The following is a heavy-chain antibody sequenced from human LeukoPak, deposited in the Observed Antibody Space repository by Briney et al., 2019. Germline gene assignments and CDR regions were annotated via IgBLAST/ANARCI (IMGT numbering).Heavy chain of an antibody. Sequence: GGSLRLSCAASGFTFSSYAMSWVRQAPGRGLEWVSAISGSGGSTYYADSVKGRFTISRDNSKNTLYLQMNSLRAEDTAVYYCAKIGIVVTASHFDYWGQGTLVTVSS. CDR1: GFTFSSYA. CDR3: AKIGIVVTASHFDY. D-gene: IGHD2-21*02. J-gene: IGHJ4*02. CDR2: ISGSGGST. V-gene: IGHV3-23*01.